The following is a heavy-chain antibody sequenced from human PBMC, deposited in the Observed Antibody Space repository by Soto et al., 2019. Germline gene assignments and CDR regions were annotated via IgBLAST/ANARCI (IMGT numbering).Heavy chain of an antibody. CDR3: ARDEITIFGVVRGGGAFDI. Sequence: EVQLVESGGGLVQPGGSLRLSCAASGVTFSSYSMNWVRQAPGKGLEWVSYISSSSSTIYYADSVKGRFTISRDNAKNSLYLQMNSLRDEDTAVYYCARDEITIFGVVRGGGAFDIWGQGTMVTVSS. D-gene: IGHD3-3*01. V-gene: IGHV3-48*02. J-gene: IGHJ3*02. CDR2: ISSSSSTI. CDR1: GVTFSSYS.